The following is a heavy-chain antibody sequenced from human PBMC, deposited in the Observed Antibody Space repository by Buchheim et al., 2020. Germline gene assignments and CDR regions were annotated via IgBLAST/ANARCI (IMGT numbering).Heavy chain of an antibody. Sequence: EVQLVESGGGLVKPGGSLRLSCAASGFTFSSYSMNWVRQAPGKGLEWVSSISSSSSYIYYADSEKGRFTISRDNAKNSLYLQMNSLRVEDTAVYYCARYYDFWSGYSRGSYFDYWGQGTL. D-gene: IGHD3-3*01. CDR1: GFTFSSYS. CDR2: ISSSSSYI. V-gene: IGHV3-21*01. CDR3: ARYYDFWSGYSRGSYFDY. J-gene: IGHJ4*02.